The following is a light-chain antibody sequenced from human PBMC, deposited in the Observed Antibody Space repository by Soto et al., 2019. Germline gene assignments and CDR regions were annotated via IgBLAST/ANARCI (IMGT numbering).Light chain of an antibody. V-gene: IGLV1-44*01. CDR3: GAWDDSLNGLV. Sequence: QSVLTQPPSASGTPGQRVTISCSGSSSNIGSNNVNWYQQLPGTAPKLLIYNNNQRPSGVPDRFSGSKSGNSASLAISGLQSEDEADYYCGAWDDSLNGLVFGTGTKVTVL. J-gene: IGLJ1*01. CDR1: SSNIGSNN. CDR2: NNN.